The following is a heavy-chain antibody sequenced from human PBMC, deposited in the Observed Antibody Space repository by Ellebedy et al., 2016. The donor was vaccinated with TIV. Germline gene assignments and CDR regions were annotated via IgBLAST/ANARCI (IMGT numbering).Heavy chain of an antibody. CDR1: GYSITSGYY. J-gene: IGHJ4*02. D-gene: IGHD6-19*01. CDR3: ARDQFSGWYHRGPFDY. Sequence: SETLSLTCTVSGYSITSGYYWGWIRQPPGKGLEWIEYIYYSGSTNYNPSLKSRVTISVDTSKNQFSLKLSSVTAADTAVYYCARDQFSGWYHRGPFDYWGQGTLVTVSS. V-gene: IGHV4-38-2*02. CDR2: IYYSGST.